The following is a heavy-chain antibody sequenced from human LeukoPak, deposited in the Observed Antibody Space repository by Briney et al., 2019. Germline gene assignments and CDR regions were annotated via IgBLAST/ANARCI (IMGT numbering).Heavy chain of an antibody. CDR1: GFSFSRYW. CDR3: ARDGVAAPDY. J-gene: IGHJ4*02. V-gene: IGHV3-74*01. Sequence: PGGSLRLSCAASGFSFSRYWMHWVRQVPGNGLVWVSRINSDGRSTTYADSVKGPFTISRDNAKHTLYLQLNSLRAEDTAVYFCARDGVAAPDYWGQGTLVTVSS. D-gene: IGHD3-3*01. CDR2: INSDGRST.